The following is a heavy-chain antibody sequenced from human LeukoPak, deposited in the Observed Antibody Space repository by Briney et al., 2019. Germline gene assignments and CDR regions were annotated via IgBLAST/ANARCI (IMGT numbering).Heavy chain of an antibody. Sequence: PGGSLRLSCAASGFIFSSYVIHWVRQAPGKGLEWVAVISYDGSGEYYTDSVKGRFTIYRDSSKNTLYLQMNSLRTEDTAVYYCARVPYVSGTFDYWGQGTLVTVSS. CDR2: ISYDGSGE. V-gene: IGHV3-30-3*01. CDR3: ARVPYVSGTFDY. D-gene: IGHD3-10*01. CDR1: GFIFSSYV. J-gene: IGHJ4*02.